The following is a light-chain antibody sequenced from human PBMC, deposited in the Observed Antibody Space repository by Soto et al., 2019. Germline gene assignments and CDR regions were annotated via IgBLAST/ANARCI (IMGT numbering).Light chain of an antibody. CDR1: QSVSNSY. Sequence: EIVLTQSPGTLSLSPGERATLSCRASQSVSNSYLAWYQQKPGQAPRLLIYGASGRATGIPDRFSGSGSGTDFTLTISRLEPEDFAVYYCQQYGSSLFTFGHGAKVDIK. CDR2: GAS. V-gene: IGKV3-20*01. CDR3: QQYGSSLFT. J-gene: IGKJ3*01.